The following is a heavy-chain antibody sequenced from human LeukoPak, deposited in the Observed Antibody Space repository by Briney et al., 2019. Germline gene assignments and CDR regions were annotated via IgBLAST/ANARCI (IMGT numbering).Heavy chain of an antibody. V-gene: IGHV4-34*01. CDR3: ARERALRLGELSSSADY. J-gene: IGHJ4*02. CDR2: INHSGST. D-gene: IGHD3-16*02. CDR1: GGSFSGYY. Sequence: SETLSLTCAVYGGSFSGYYWSWIRQPPGKGLEWIGEINHSGSTNYNPSLKSRVTISVDTSKNQFSLKLSSVTAADTAVYYCARERALRLGELSSSADYWGQGTLVTVSS.